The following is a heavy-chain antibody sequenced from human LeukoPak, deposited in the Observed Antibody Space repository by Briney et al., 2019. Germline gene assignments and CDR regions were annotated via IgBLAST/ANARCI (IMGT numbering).Heavy chain of an antibody. CDR1: GFMFDHYA. J-gene: IGHJ4*02. CDR2: ITGIGGGT. Sequence: GGPLRLSCAGSGFMFDHYAMNWVRQAPGRGLEWVSVITGIGGGTYYAESVEGRFTVSRDNSKNTVYLQMNSLRADDTAVYYCAKDGGSTLPYYFDWWGQGTLVTVAS. CDR3: AKDGGSTLPYYFDW. V-gene: IGHV3-23*01. D-gene: IGHD2-2*01.